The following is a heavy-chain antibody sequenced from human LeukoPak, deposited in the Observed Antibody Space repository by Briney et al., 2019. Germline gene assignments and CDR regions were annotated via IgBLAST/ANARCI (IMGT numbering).Heavy chain of an antibody. Sequence: SETLSPTCPGPSCSITCYYLRLDRQPPGRGLEWIGYVHFSGTTSFNPSLKSRVTISVDTSKNQFSLRLSSMTAADTAVYYCAREQYLAYDVFGFWGQGTMVTVSS. D-gene: IGHD4-11*01. V-gene: IGHV4-59*01. CDR2: VHFSGTT. CDR3: AREQYLAYDVFGF. CDR1: SCSITCYY. J-gene: IGHJ3*01.